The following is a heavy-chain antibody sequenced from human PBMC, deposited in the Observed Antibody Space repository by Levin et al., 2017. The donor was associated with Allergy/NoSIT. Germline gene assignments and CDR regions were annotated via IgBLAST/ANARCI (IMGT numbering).Heavy chain of an antibody. J-gene: IGHJ4*02. D-gene: IGHD6-19*01. CDR3: ASQQRGWYRFDY. V-gene: IGHV4-59*08. CDR2: IFYSGST. Sequence: SETLSLTCTVSGASISSFYWTWIRQPPGKGLEWIGYIFYSGSTNYNPSLKSRVTISLDTSKNQFSLKLSSVTAADTAMYYCASQQRGWYRFDYWGQGTLVTVSS. CDR1: GASISSFY.